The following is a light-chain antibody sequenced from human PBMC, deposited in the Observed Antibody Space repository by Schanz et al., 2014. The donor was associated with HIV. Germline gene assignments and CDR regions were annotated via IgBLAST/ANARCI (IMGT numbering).Light chain of an antibody. CDR1: QSITTY. J-gene: IGKJ2*02. Sequence: DIQMTQSPSSLSASIGDRVTVTCRTSQSITTYLNWYQQKPGKAPKLLIYAASNLQSGVPSRFSGSGSGTDFTLTIGSLQPEDFATYYCQHSYSLPRTFGQGTKLQIK. CDR2: AAS. CDR3: QHSYSLPRT. V-gene: IGKV1-39*01.